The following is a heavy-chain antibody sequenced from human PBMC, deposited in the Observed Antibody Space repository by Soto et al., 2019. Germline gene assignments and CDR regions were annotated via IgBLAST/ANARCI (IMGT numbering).Heavy chain of an antibody. V-gene: IGHV3-21*01. CDR3: ARARKFWFAYCNSTSCSGMDV. CDR1: GFTFSSYS. J-gene: IGHJ6*02. Sequence: LRLSCAASGFTFSSYSMNWVRQAPGKGPEWVSSISSSSSYIYYADSVKGRFTISRDNAKNSLYLQMNSLRAEDTAVYYCARARKFWFAYCNSTSCSGMDVWGQGTTVTVSS. D-gene: IGHD2-2*01. CDR2: ISSSSSYI.